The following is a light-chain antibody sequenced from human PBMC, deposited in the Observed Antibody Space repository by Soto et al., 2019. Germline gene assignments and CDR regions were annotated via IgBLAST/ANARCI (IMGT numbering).Light chain of an antibody. Sequence: EIVVTQSPATPSVSPGERVTLYCRASQTVSCRLASYQQRPGQAPRLLIYDTSTRAALISARFSGSGSGTEFTLTISSLLSEDFTFYYCQQYIDWTPGTFGQRTAVEFK. J-gene: IGKJ1*01. CDR2: DTS. CDR3: QQYIDWTPGT. CDR1: QTVSCR. V-gene: IGKV3-15*01.